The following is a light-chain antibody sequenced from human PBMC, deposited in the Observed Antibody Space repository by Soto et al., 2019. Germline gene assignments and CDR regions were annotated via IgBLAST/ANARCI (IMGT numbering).Light chain of an antibody. V-gene: IGKV3-15*01. J-gene: IGKJ1*01. CDR2: GAS. CDR1: QSVSSN. Sequence: EIVMTQSPATLSVSPGERATLSCRASQSVSSNLAWYQQKPGQAPRLLIYGASTRATGIPARFSGSGSGTEFTLTISSLQSEDFAVYYCQQYNNLPPMVFGQGTKVEIK. CDR3: QQYNNLPPMV.